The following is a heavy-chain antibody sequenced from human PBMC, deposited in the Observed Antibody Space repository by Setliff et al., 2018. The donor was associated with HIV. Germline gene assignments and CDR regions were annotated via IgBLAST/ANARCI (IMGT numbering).Heavy chain of an antibody. D-gene: IGHD1-26*01. CDR2: MMTIFSTA. CDR3: ATEGAGGSYQRASALDV. J-gene: IGHJ3*01. CDR1: AGSFSIFA. V-gene: IGHV1-69*05. Sequence: SVKVSCKSSAGSFSIFAINWVRQAPGQGLEWMGGMMTIFSTANYARKFQGRVTITTDESTGTAYMELSNLRSEDTAVYYCATEGAGGSYQRASALDVWGQGTMVT.